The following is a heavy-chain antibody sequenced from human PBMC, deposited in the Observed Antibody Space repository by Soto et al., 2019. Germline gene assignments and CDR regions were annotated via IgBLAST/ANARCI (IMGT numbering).Heavy chain of an antibody. J-gene: IGHJ5*02. CDR2: IFYLGSS. V-gene: IGHV4-39*01. Sequence: SETLSLTCTVSGDSIISSDFYWGWVRQPPGKGLEWIGSIFYLGSSYYNPSLKGRVTMSVDTSKNQFSLRLRSVTAADTALYFCARHSLALRKNNWFDPWGQGILVTVSS. CDR1: GDSIISSDFY. CDR3: ARHSLALRKNNWFDP. D-gene: IGHD3-3*02.